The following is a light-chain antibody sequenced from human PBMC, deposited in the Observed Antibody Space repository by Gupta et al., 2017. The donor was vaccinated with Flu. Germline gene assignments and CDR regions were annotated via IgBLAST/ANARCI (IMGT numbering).Light chain of an antibody. CDR1: SSDVCCYNN. CDR2: EVS. Sequence: ITSSCSGASSDVCCYNNVSWYQQNPGKAPKLMIYEVSNRPSGVSNRFSGSKSDNTASLTISGLQAEEEADYYCSSYTSSSTLYVFGTGTKVTVL. V-gene: IGLV2-14*03. J-gene: IGLJ1*01. CDR3: SSYTSSSTLYV.